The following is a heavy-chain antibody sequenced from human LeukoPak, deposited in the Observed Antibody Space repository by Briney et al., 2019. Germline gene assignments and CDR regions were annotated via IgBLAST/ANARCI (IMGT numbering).Heavy chain of an antibody. Sequence: GGSLRLSCAASGFTFSDYYMSWIRQAPGKGLEWVANIKQDGGEKYYVDSVKGRVTISRDNAKNSLYLQMNSLRAEDTAVYYCAREVYVRGGFPRYYYYYYMDVWGKGTTVTVSS. CDR1: GFTFSDYY. V-gene: IGHV3-7*01. CDR2: IKQDGGEK. D-gene: IGHD3-10*02. J-gene: IGHJ6*03. CDR3: AREVYVRGGFPRYYYYYYMDV.